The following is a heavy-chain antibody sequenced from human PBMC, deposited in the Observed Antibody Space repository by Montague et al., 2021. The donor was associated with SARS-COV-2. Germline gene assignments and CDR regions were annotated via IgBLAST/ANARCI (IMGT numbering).Heavy chain of an antibody. J-gene: IGHJ5*02. V-gene: IGHV4-59*01. CDR1: GGSISSYY. CDR3: ARVSRITIFGVVGWFDP. CDR2: IYYSGST. Sequence: SETLSLTCTVSGGSISSYYWSWIRQPPGKGPEWIGYIYYSGSTNXNPSLKSRVTISVDTSKNQFSLKLSSVTAADTAVYYCARVSRITIFGVVGWFDPWGQGTLVTVSS. D-gene: IGHD3-3*01.